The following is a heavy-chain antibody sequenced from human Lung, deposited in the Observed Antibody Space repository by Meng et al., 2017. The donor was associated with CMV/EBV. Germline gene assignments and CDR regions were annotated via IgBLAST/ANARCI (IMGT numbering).Heavy chain of an antibody. CDR3: ARDPFIKAFDI. Sequence: GEXXKISCAASGFTCSNYWMTWLRQAPGRGLELVAHIKEDGSEKYFVGSVKGRFTISRDNAKNSLYLQMNSLRAEDTAVYYCARDPFIKAFDIWGQGTMVTVSS. CDR2: IKEDGSEK. CDR1: GFTCSNYW. V-gene: IGHV3-7*01. J-gene: IGHJ3*02.